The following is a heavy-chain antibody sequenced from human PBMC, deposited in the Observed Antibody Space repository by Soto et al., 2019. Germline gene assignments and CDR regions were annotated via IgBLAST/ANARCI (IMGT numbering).Heavy chain of an antibody. Sequence: EVQLVESGGGLVQPGGSMRLSCAASGFTLSSYDMHWVRQAPGRGLEWVSVIGTAGDTSYRGSVKGRFTISREKANNSLYLQMNSLLAGDTAVYYCARGFGSFYYMDVWGKATTVTVSS. D-gene: IGHD3-10*01. CDR3: ARGFGSFYYMDV. CDR2: IGTAGDT. J-gene: IGHJ6*03. CDR1: GFTLSSYD. V-gene: IGHV3-13*01.